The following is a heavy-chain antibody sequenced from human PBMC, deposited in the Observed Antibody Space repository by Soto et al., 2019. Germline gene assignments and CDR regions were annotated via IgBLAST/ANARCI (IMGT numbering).Heavy chain of an antibody. Sequence: SVKVSCKASGGTFSSYAISWLRQAPGQGLEWLGEIIPIFGTTKYAQNLQGRVTLTADKSISTAYLQWSSLKASDTAMYYCARGRAPPVLRFLEWSDAFDIWGQGTMVTVSS. CDR1: GGTFSSYA. CDR2: IIPIFGTT. V-gene: IGHV1-69*06. D-gene: IGHD3-3*01. J-gene: IGHJ3*02. CDR3: ARGRAPPVLRFLEWSDAFDI.